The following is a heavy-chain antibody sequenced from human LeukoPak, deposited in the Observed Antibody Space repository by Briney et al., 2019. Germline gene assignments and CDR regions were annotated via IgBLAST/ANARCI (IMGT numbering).Heavy chain of an antibody. Sequence: ASVKVSCKASGYTFTGYYMHWVRQAPGQGLEWMGWINPNSGGTNYAQKFQGRVTMTRDTSISTAYLELSRLRSDDTAVYYCATIVYYYDSTGYYYYYYMDVWGKGTTVTISS. V-gene: IGHV1-2*02. CDR1: GYTFTGYY. CDR3: ATIVYYYDSTGYYYYYYMDV. J-gene: IGHJ6*03. CDR2: INPNSGGT. D-gene: IGHD3-22*01.